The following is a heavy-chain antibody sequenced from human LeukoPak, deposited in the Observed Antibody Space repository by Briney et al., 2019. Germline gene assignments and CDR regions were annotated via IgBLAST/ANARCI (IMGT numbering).Heavy chain of an antibody. V-gene: IGHV1-2*02. Sequence: ASVKVSCKASGYTFTGYYMHWVRQAPGQGLEWMGWINPNSGGTNYAQKFQGRVTMTRDTSISTAYMELSRLRSDDTAVYYCARSDAMVTGHLVWGQGTLVTVSS. J-gene: IGHJ4*02. D-gene: IGHD5-18*01. CDR3: ARSDAMVTGHLV. CDR2: INPNSGGT. CDR1: GYTFTGYY.